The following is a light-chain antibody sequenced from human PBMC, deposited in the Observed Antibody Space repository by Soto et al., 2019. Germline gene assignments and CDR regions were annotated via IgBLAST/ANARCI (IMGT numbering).Light chain of an antibody. Sequence: DIQMTQSPSSVSASVGDRVTITCRASQDIGKWLLWYQQKPGKAPKLLIFGASSLQSGVPSRFSGNRSGTDFTLTVSSLQPEESAIYFCQQGHSVPPTFGQGTKVEI. CDR3: QQGHSVPPT. J-gene: IGKJ1*01. V-gene: IGKV1-12*01. CDR2: GAS. CDR1: QDIGKW.